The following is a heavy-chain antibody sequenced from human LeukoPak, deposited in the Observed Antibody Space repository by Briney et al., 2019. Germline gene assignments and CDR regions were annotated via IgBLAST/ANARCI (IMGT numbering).Heavy chain of an antibody. CDR2: IYSGGST. CDR3: ARDVPVVVVPAASYYFDY. V-gene: IGHV3-53*04. Sequence: GGSLRLSCAASGFTFSSYAMSWVRQAPGKGLEWVSVIYSGGSTYYADSVKGRFTISRHNSKNTLYLQMNSLRAEDTAVYYCARDVPVVVVPAASYYFDYWGQGTLVTVSS. CDR1: GFTFSSYA. J-gene: IGHJ4*02. D-gene: IGHD2-2*01.